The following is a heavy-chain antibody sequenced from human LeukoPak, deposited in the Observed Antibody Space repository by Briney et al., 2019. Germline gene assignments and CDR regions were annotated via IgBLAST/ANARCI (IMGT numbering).Heavy chain of an antibody. CDR1: GGSFSGYY. J-gene: IGHJ3*02. CDR3: ARPLRSGNYDAFDI. D-gene: IGHD2-15*01. V-gene: IGHV4-34*01. CDR2: INHSGST. Sequence: SSETLSLTCAVYGGSFSGYYWSWIRQPPGKGLEWIGEINHSGSTNYNPSLKCRVTISVDTSKNQFSLKLSSVTAADTAVYYCARPLRSGNYDAFDIWGQGTMVTVSS.